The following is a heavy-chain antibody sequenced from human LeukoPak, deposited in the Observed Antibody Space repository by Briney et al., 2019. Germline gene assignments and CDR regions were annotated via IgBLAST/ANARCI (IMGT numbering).Heavy chain of an antibody. CDR2: IKQDGSEK. D-gene: IGHD1-26*01. V-gene: IGHV3-7*01. CDR3: ARRRYSGSSQHLDY. J-gene: IGHJ4*02. Sequence: GGSLRLSCAASGFTFDDHGMNWVRQAPGKGLEWVANIKQDGSEKYYVDSVKGRFTISRDNAKNSLYLQMNSLRAEDTAVYYCARRRYSGSSQHLDYWGLGTLVTVSS. CDR1: GFTFDDHG.